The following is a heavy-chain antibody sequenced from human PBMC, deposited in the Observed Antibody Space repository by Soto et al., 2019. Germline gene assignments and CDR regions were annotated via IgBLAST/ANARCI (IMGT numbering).Heavy chain of an antibody. Sequence: SSETLSLTCAVSGGSISSGGYSWSWIRQPPGKGLEWIGYTYHSGSTYYNPSLKSRVTISVDRSKNQFSLKLSSVTAADTAVYYCARGNSFFIVVPWGQGTLVTVSS. J-gene: IGHJ5*02. CDR3: ARGNSFFIVVP. D-gene: IGHD2-21*01. CDR1: GGSISSGGYS. CDR2: TYHSGST. V-gene: IGHV4-30-2*01.